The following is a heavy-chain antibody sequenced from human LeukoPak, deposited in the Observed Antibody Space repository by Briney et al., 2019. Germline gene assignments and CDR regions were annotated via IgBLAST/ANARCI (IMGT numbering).Heavy chain of an antibody. CDR1: GFTFSSYD. D-gene: IGHD1-26*01. CDR3: AKGEVYFDY. CDR2: ISGNGAGT. V-gene: IGHV3-23*01. Sequence: GGSLRLSCAASGFTFSSYDMSWVRRAPGRGLEWVSGISGNGAGTYYADSVKGRFTISRDNSKNTLYLQMSSLRAEDTAVYYCAKGEVYFDYWGQGTLVTVSS. J-gene: IGHJ4*02.